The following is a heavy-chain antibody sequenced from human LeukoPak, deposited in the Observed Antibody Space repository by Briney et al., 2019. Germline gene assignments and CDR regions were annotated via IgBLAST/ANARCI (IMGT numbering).Heavy chain of an antibody. CDR1: GFTVSSNY. CDR3: ARDGYGYNPSPFDY. J-gene: IGHJ4*02. CDR2: IYSGGST. D-gene: IGHD5-24*01. V-gene: IGHV3-53*01. Sequence: HPGGSLRLSCAASGFTVSSNYMSWVRQAPGKGLEWVSVIYSGGSTYYADSVKGRFTISRDNAKNSLYLQMNSLRAEDTAVYYCARDGYGYNPSPFDYWGQGTLVTVSS.